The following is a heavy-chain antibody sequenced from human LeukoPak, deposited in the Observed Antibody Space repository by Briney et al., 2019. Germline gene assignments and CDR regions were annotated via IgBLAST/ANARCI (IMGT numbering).Heavy chain of an antibody. CDR1: GFTVSSNY. CDR2: IYSGGST. D-gene: IGHD3-3*01. J-gene: IGHJ4*02. CDR3: ARSRTEWFDFDY. Sequence: GGSLRLSCAASGFTVSSNYMSWVRQAPGKGLEWVSVIYSGGSTYYADSVKGRFTISRDNSKNTLYLRMNSLRAEDTAVYYCARSRTEWFDFDYWGQGTLVTVSS. V-gene: IGHV3-53*01.